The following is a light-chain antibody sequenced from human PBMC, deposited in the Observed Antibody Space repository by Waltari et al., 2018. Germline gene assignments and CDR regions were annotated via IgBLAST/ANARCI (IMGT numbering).Light chain of an antibody. CDR3: QQYGSSILYT. V-gene: IGKV3-20*01. J-gene: IGKJ2*01. CDR1: QRLTKNY. CDR2: GAS. Sequence: VLTQSPGTLSLSPGERATLSCRASQRLTKNYLAWYQQKPGQAPRLLIYGASSRAAGIPDRFSGSGSGTDFALTISSLEPEDSAVYYCQQYGSSILYTFGQGTKLEIQ.